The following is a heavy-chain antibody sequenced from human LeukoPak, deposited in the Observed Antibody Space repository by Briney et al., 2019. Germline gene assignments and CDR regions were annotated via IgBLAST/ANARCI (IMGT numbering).Heavy chain of an antibody. D-gene: IGHD2-15*01. J-gene: IGHJ5*02. Sequence: PGGSLRLSCAASGFTFSSYEMNWVRQAPGKGLEWVSYISSSGSTIYYADSVKGRFTISRDNAKNSLYLQMNSLRAEDTAVYYCARGYCSGGSCYGNWFDPWGQGTLVTVSS. V-gene: IGHV3-48*03. CDR3: ARGYCSGGSCYGNWFDP. CDR2: ISSSGSTI. CDR1: GFTFSSYE.